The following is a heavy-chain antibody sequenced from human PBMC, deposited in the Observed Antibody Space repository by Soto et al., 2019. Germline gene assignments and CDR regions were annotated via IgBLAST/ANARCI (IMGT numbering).Heavy chain of an antibody. CDR3: ARHASYYYDSSGPIDY. D-gene: IGHD3-22*01. CDR2: IYYSGST. Sequence: SETLSLTCTVSGGSISSSSCYWGWIRQPPGKGLEWIGSIYYSGSTYYNPSLKSRVTISVDTSKNQFSLKLSSVTAADTAVYYCARHASYYYDSSGPIDYWGQGTLVTVSS. V-gene: IGHV4-39*01. CDR1: GGSISSSSCY. J-gene: IGHJ4*02.